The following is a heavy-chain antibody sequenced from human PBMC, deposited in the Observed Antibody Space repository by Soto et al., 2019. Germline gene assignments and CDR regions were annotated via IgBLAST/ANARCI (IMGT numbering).Heavy chain of an antibody. CDR2: ISAYNGNT. CDR1: GYTFTSYG. CDR3: ARESYYDSSGYSDFDY. D-gene: IGHD3-22*01. Sequence: QVQLVQSGAEVKKPGASVKVSCKASGYTFTSYGISWVRQAPGQGREWMGWISAYNGNTNYAQKLQGRVTMTTDTATSTAYMELRSLRSDDTAVYYCARESYYDSSGYSDFDYWGQGTLVTVSS. V-gene: IGHV1-18*01. J-gene: IGHJ4*02.